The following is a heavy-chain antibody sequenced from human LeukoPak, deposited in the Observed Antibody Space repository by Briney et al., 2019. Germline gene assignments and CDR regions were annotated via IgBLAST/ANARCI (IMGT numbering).Heavy chain of an antibody. D-gene: IGHD3-3*01. CDR1: GFTFRSHA. V-gene: IGHV3-33*01. J-gene: IGHJ6*02. Sequence: GGSLRLSCATSGFTFRSHAMHWVRQSPGKGLEWVAQIWYDGSNKYYADSVKGRFTISRDNSKNTLYLQMNSLRAEDTAVYYCARDIAYYDFWSGYYTGMIYYYGMDVWGQGTTVTVSS. CDR3: ARDIAYYDFWSGYYTGMIYYYGMDV. CDR2: IWYDGSNK.